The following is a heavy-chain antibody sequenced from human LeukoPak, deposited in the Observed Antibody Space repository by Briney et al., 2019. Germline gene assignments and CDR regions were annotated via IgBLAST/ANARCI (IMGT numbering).Heavy chain of an antibody. CDR3: ARGAILTIFGVVISYYFDY. J-gene: IGHJ4*02. CDR1: GYTFTSYD. V-gene: IGHV1-8*01. D-gene: IGHD3-3*01. CDR2: MNPNSGNT. Sequence: ASVKVSCKASGYTFTSYDINWVRQATGQGLEWMGWMNPNSGNTGYAQKFQGRVTMTRNTSISTAYMELSSLRSEDTAVYYFARGAILTIFGVVISYYFDYWGQGTLVTVSS.